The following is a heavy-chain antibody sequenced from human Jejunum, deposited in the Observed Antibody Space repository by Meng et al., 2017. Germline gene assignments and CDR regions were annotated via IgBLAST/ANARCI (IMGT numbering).Heavy chain of an antibody. Sequence: QVQLVQSGAEVKKSGASVKVSCKASGYTFSDHYIHWVRQAPGQGLEWMGWTNHDTGGTNYAQKFQGWVTMTRDTSISTAYMELRRLRSDDTAVYYCARDAGSFLDYYFDSWGQGTLVTVSS. CDR3: ARDAGSFLDYYFDS. CDR1: GYTFSDHY. V-gene: IGHV1-2*04. D-gene: IGHD1-1*01. CDR2: TNHDTGGT. J-gene: IGHJ4*02.